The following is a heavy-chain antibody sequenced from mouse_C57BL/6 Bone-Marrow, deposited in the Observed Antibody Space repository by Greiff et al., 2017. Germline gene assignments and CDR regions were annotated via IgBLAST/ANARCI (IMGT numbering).Heavy chain of an antibody. Sequence: QVQLQQSGPELVKPGASVKISCKASGYTFTDYYINWVKQRPGQGLEWIGWIFPGSGSTYYNEKFKGKATLTVDKSSSTAYMLLSSLTSEDSAVYFCAREPYYYGTPLAMDYWGQGTSVTVAS. V-gene: IGHV1-75*01. CDR2: IFPGSGST. D-gene: IGHD1-1*01. CDR3: AREPYYYGTPLAMDY. J-gene: IGHJ4*01. CDR1: GYTFTDYY.